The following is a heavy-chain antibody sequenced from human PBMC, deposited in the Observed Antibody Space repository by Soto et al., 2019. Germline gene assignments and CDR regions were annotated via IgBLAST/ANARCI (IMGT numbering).Heavy chain of an antibody. CDR1: GFTFRDYT. J-gene: IGHJ4*02. CDR3: ARRTSGYFGY. Sequence: EVQLLESGGGLVQPGGSLTLSCAASGFTFRDYTMSWVRQAPGKVLECISVILSDYNTYYADSVRGRFTISRDSSKNMLYLEMNSLRAEDTAVYYCARRTSGYFGYWAREPWSPSPQ. V-gene: IGHV3-23*03. CDR2: ILSDYNT. D-gene: IGHD6-19*01.